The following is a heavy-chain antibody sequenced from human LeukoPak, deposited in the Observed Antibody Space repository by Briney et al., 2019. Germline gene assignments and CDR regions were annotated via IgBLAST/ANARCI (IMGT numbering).Heavy chain of an antibody. J-gene: IGHJ3*02. D-gene: IGHD2-15*01. Sequence: ASVKVSPKPSLDTLTRSNMHSVRQTPGQGLERRGIINPSGGITSNAQKFQGRVTMTRDTSTSTVYMELSSLRSEDTAVYYCARVYPETRETMVHDCSGGSCYFSNGAFDIWGQGTMVTVSS. V-gene: IGHV1-46*01. CDR2: INPSGGIT. CDR3: ARVYPETRETMVHDCSGGSCYFSNGAFDI. CDR1: LDTLTRSN.